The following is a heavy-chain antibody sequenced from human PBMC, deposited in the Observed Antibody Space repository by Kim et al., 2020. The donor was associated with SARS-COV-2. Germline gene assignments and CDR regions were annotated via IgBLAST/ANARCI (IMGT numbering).Heavy chain of an antibody. CDR3: SRQLWGKGYWYFDL. Sequence: SETLSLTCTVSGGSISSYYWSWIRQPPGKGLEWIGYIYYRGSTNYNPSLKRLVNISVDTSKNQFSLNLTSVTTADTAVYYCSRQLWGKGYWYFDLWGRGTLVTSSS. J-gene: IGHJ2*01. CDR2: IYYRGST. CDR1: GGSISSYY. D-gene: IGHD3-16*01. V-gene: IGHV4-59*08.